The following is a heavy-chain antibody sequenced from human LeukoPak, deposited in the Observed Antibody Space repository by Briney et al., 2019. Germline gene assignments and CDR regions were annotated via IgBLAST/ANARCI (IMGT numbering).Heavy chain of an antibody. V-gene: IGHV3-11*01. J-gene: IGHJ6*02. CDR2: SSGGVT. Sequence: GGSLRLSCAASGFTFDDHYMTWIRSSGGVTYYADPVQGRFTISRDNVKKSVSLQMNGLRADDAAMYYCARGQGDWHYYGMDVWGQGTTVIVSS. D-gene: IGHD3-9*01. CDR3: ARGQGDWHYYGMDV. CDR1: GFTFDDHY.